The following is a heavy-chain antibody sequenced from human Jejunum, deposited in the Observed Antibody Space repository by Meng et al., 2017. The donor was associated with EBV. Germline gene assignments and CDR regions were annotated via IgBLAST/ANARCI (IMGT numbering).Heavy chain of an antibody. Sequence: EVQLLESXXXXVXXGGSLRLSCAASGFSFGSHAMSWVRQDPGKGLEWVSTISGSGAGTYYADSVKGRFTISRDNSKNTVYLQMNSLRAEDTAVYYCAKRYDSSWYYFDYWGQGTLVTVSS. CDR1: GFSFGSHA. CDR2: ISGSGAGT. J-gene: IGHJ4*02. V-gene: IGHV3-23*01. D-gene: IGHD6-13*01. CDR3: AKRYDSSWYYFDY.